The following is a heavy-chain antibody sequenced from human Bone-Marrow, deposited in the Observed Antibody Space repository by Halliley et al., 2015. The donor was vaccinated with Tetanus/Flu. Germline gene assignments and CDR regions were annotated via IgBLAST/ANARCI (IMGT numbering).Heavy chain of an antibody. Sequence: SLRLSCAASGFTVSSNYMSWVRQAPGKGLEWVSVIYSGGSTYYADSVKGRFTISRDNSKNTLYLQMNSLRAEDTAVYYCAREGGHAYSYDPDWYFDLWGRGTLVTVSP. CDR2: IYSGGST. V-gene: IGHV3-53*01. CDR1: GFTVSSNY. CDR3: AREGGHAYSYDPDWYFDL. J-gene: IGHJ2*01. D-gene: IGHD5-18*01.